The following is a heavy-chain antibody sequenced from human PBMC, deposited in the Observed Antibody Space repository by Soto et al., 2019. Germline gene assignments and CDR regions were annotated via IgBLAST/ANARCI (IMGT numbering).Heavy chain of an antibody. CDR2: VRNKANNHAT. D-gene: IGHD6-19*01. CDR3: IRHVPGVAGPGDPV. J-gene: IGHJ4*01. Sequence: GGSLRLSCAASGFTFSDSAIHWVRQASGKGLEWIGRVRNKANNHATQYAASMKGRFTISRDDSKKKAYLQMNSLNDEDTAVYYCIRHVPGVAGPGDPVWGQGTLVTGSS. V-gene: IGHV3-73*01. CDR1: GFTFSDSA.